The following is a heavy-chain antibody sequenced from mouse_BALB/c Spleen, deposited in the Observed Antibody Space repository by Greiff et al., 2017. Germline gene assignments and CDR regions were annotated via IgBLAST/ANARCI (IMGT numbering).Heavy chain of an antibody. CDR3: AREATRVEYYFDY. V-gene: IGHV5-6*01. D-gene: IGHD1-1*02. CDR2: ISSGGSYT. Sequence: EVMLVESGGDLVKPGGSLKLSCAASGFTFSSYGMSWVRQTPDKRLEWVATISSGGSYTYYPDSVKGRFTISRDNTKNTLYLQMSSLKSEDTAMYYCAREATRVEYYFDYWGQGTTLTVSS. J-gene: IGHJ2*01. CDR1: GFTFSSYG.